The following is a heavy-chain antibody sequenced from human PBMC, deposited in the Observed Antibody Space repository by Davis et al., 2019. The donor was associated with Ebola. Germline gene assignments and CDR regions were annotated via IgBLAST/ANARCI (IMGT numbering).Heavy chain of an antibody. D-gene: IGHD2/OR15-2a*01. J-gene: IGHJ3*01. V-gene: IGHV3-23*01. Sequence: GESLKISCAASGFTFGNYAMTWARRAPGKGLEWVSTLGLSADTYYADSVKGRFTISRDNSKNTLHLQMNNLRVEDTAMYYCVKDTSNIWFDVWGQGTLVTVSA. CDR2: LGLSADT. CDR3: VKDTSNIWFDV. CDR1: GFTFGNYA.